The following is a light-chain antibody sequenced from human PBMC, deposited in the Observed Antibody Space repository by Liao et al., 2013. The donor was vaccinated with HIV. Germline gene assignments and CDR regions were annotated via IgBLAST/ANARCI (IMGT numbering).Light chain of an antibody. J-gene: IGLJ3*02. V-gene: IGLV3-1*01. CDR2: HDS. Sequence: SYELTQPPSVSVSPGQTASITCSGDKLGDKYACWCQQKPGQSPVLVIYHDSKRPSGIPERFSGSNSGNTATLTISRVEAGDEADYYCQVWDTSSDHRVFGGGTKLTVL. CDR3: QVWDTSSDHRV. CDR1: KLGDKY.